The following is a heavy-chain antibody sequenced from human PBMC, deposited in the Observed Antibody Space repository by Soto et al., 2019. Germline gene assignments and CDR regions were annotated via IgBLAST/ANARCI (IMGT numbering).Heavy chain of an antibody. CDR3: AREGSYSAYNFAHGIQLWSFDF. Sequence: SETLSLTCTVSGGSINTFYWSWVRQPAGKGLEWIGRIFSSGSTSFNPSLESRVAMSVDTSKNHFSLNLSSVTAADMVVYYCAREGSYSAYNFAHGIQLWSFDFWGQGTLVTVSS. CDR1: GGSINTFY. CDR2: IFSSGST. J-gene: IGHJ4*02. V-gene: IGHV4-4*07. D-gene: IGHD5-12*01.